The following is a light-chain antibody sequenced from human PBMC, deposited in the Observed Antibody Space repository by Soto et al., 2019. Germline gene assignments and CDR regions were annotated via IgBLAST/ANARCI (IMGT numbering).Light chain of an antibody. Sequence: QSALTQPPSVSGSPGQSVTISCTGTSSDVGTYNRVSWYQQPPGTAPKLMIYEVSNRPSGVPDRFSGSKSGNTAPLTLSGLQAADVADYYCTSYTSSSTHVFGTGTKLTVL. CDR3: TSYTSSSTHV. J-gene: IGLJ1*01. CDR2: EVS. V-gene: IGLV2-18*02. CDR1: SSDVGTYNR.